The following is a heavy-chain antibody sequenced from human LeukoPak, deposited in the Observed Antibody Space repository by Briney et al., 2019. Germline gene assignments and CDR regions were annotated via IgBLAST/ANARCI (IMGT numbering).Heavy chain of an antibody. D-gene: IGHD3-22*01. V-gene: IGHV5-51*01. Sequence: GAALQISCKGSGYLFTSYWIGWGRRMPGKGLEGMGIIYPGDSDTRYSPSFQGQVTISADKSISTAYLQWSSLKASDTAMYYCARPNYYDSSGYYSLGYWGQGTLVTVSS. J-gene: IGHJ4*02. CDR1: GYLFTSYW. CDR3: ARPNYYDSSGYYSLGY. CDR2: IYPGDSDT.